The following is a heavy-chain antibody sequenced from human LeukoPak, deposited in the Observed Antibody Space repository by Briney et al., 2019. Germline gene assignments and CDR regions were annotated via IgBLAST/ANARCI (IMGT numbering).Heavy chain of an antibody. D-gene: IGHD2-15*01. V-gene: IGHV4-39*01. Sequence: SETLSLTCTVSGGSISSSGYYWGWIRQPPGKGLEWIGSIYYSGSTYYNPSLKSRVTISVDTSKNQFSLKLSSVTAADTAVYYCARYSYYYYGMDVWGQGTTVTVSS. J-gene: IGHJ6*02. CDR2: IYYSGST. CDR1: GGSISSSGYY. CDR3: ARYSYYYYGMDV.